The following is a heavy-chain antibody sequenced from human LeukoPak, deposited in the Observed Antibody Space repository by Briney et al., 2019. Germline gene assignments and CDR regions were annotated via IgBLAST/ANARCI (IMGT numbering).Heavy chain of an antibody. CDR2: IYYSGST. V-gene: IGHV4-59*01. D-gene: IGHD3-22*01. J-gene: IGHJ4*02. CDR3: ARVNRDYYDSSGYWDY. Sequence: SETLSLTCTVSGGSISSYYWSWIRQPPGKGLEWIGYIYYSGSTNYNPSLESRVTISVDTSKNQFSLKLSSVTAADTAVYYCARVNRDYYDSSGYWDYWGQGTLVTVSS. CDR1: GGSISSYY.